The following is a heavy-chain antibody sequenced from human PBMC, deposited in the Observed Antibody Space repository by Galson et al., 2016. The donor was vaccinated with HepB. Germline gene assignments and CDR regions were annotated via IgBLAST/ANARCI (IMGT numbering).Heavy chain of an antibody. CDR3: AKDKWRSYHDY. V-gene: IGHV3-23*01. J-gene: IGHJ4*02. CDR1: GLTFSIYA. Sequence: SLRLSCAASGLTFSIYAMSWVRQAPGKGLEWVSGIGGSGGGTYYEDSGKGRFTISRDDSKNTLYLQMNSLRAEDTALYYCAKDKWRSYHDYWGQGTLVTVSS. CDR2: IGGSGGGT. D-gene: IGHD1-26*01.